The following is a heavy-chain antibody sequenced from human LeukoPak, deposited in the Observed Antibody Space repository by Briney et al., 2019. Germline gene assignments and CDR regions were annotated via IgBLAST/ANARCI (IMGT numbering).Heavy chain of an antibody. J-gene: IGHJ4*02. Sequence: ASVKVSCKASGHTFTDYYMHWVRQAPGQGLGWMGWIAPNSGDTNYAQKFQGRVTMTRDTSISTAHMELSRLKSDDTAVYYCARDIGSGWYWIGGNYWGQGTLVTVSS. CDR2: IAPNSGDT. CDR1: GHTFTDYY. D-gene: IGHD6-19*01. CDR3: ARDIGSGWYWIGGNY. V-gene: IGHV1-2*02.